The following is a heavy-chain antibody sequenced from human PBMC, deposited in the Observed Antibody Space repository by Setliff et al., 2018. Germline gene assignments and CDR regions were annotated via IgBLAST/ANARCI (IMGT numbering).Heavy chain of an antibody. CDR1: GGSISPYY. CDR3: ARYNSAVGSFDP. CDR2: IYSSGST. V-gene: IGHV4-4*07. D-gene: IGHD1-20*01. Sequence: LSLTCTVSGGSISPYYWSWIRQPAGKGLEWIGRIYSSGSTNYNPSLESRVTISIDRSKNQLSLMLTSVTAADTAMYYCARYNSAVGSFDPWGQGTLVTVSS. J-gene: IGHJ5*02.